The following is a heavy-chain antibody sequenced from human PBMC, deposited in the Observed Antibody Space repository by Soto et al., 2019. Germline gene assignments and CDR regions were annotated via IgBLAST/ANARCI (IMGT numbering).Heavy chain of an antibody. CDR2: ISSSSSYI. J-gene: IGHJ4*02. Sequence: EVQLVESGGGLVKPGGSLRLSCAASGFTFSSYSMNWVRQAPGKGLEWVSSISSSSSYIYYADSVKGRFTISRDNAKNSLYLQMNSLRAEDTAVYYCARGPLVAVAATLDYWGQGTLVTVSS. V-gene: IGHV3-21*01. D-gene: IGHD2-15*01. CDR1: GFTFSSYS. CDR3: ARGPLVAVAATLDY.